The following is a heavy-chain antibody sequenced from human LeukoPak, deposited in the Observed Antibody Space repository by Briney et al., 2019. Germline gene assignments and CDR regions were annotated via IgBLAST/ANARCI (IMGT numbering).Heavy chain of an antibody. Sequence: ASVKVSCKASGYTFTGYYVHWVRQAPGQGLEWMGWINPNSGGTNYAQKFQGRVTMTRDTSISTDSVELGSLRSDDTAVYYCARDNGYYGMDVWGQGTTVTVSS. CDR1: GYTFTGYY. V-gene: IGHV1-2*02. CDR3: ARDNGYYGMDV. CDR2: INPNSGGT. J-gene: IGHJ6*02.